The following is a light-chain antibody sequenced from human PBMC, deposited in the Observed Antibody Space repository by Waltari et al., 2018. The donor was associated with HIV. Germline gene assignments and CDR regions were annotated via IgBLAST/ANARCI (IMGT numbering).Light chain of an antibody. CDR1: SAHSGAGYG. J-gene: IGLJ2*01. CDR2: GNS. CDR3: QSYDSSLSGSV. V-gene: IGLV1-40*01. Sequence: QSVLTQPPSVSGAPGQRVTISCPGSSAHSGAGYGVPWYQQLPGTAPKLLIYGNSHRPSGVPDRFSGSKSGTSASLAITGLQAEDEADYYCQSYDSSLSGSVFGGGTKLTVL.